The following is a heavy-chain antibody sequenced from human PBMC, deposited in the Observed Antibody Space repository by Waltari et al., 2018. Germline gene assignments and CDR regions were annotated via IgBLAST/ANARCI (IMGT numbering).Heavy chain of an antibody. V-gene: IGHV4-34*01. CDR3: ARQTPGPYYYYYYMDV. CDR1: GGSFSGYY. CDR2: INHSGST. J-gene: IGHJ6*03. Sequence: QVQLQQWGAGLLKPSETLSLTCAVYGGSFSGYYWSWIRQPPGKGLEWIGEINHSGSTNYNPSLKRRVTISVDTSKNQFSLKLSSVTAADTAVYYCARQTPGPYYYYYYMDVWGKGTTVTVSS.